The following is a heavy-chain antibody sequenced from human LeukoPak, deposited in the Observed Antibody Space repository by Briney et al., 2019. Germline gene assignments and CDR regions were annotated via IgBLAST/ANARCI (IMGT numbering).Heavy chain of an antibody. CDR1: GFTFDDYA. Sequence: GGSLRLSCAASGFTFDDYAIHWVRQAPGKGLEWVSGISWNSGSIGYADSVKGRFTISRDNAKNSLYLQMNSLRAEDTAVYYCARDQVHYGDPLDYGMDVWGQGTTVTVSS. J-gene: IGHJ6*02. D-gene: IGHD4-17*01. CDR3: ARDQVHYGDPLDYGMDV. V-gene: IGHV3-9*01. CDR2: ISWNSGSI.